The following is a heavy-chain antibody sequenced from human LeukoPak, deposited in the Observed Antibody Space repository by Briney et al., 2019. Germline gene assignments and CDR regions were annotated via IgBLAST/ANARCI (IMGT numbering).Heavy chain of an antibody. CDR3: ARRGCIGGTCYGY. V-gene: IGHV5-51*01. CDR1: GYSFSNDW. CDR2: IYPADSDT. J-gene: IGHJ4*02. D-gene: IGHD2-15*01. Sequence: GESLKISCKGSGYSFSNDWIGWVRQMPGKGLEWMGIIYPADSDTKYSPSFQGQVTISADKSISTGYLQWNSLGASDTAMYYCARRGCIGGTCYGYWGQGTLVTVSS.